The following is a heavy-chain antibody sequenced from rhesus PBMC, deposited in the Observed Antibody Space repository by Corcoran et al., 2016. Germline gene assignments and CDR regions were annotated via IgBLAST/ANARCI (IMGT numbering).Heavy chain of an antibody. J-gene: IGHJ4*01. CDR3: ARSWGQRVLVPDY. D-gene: IGHD2-2*01. CDR2: IYGSGSST. Sequence: QLQLQESGPGLVKPSETLSVTCAVSGGSISSSYWSWIRQAPGKGLEWIGYIYGSGSSTNYNPSLQSRVTRVYDTSKNQLSLKLSSVTTADTAVYYCARSWGQRVLVPDYWGQGVLVTVSS. V-gene: IGHV4-169*01. CDR1: GGSISSSY.